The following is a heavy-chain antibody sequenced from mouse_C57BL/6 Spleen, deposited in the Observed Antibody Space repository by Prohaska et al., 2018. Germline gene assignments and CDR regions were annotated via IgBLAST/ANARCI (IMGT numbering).Heavy chain of an antibody. J-gene: IGHJ4*01. CDR3: ARSYSNDGGYAMDY. CDR2: IDPETGGT. V-gene: IGHV1-15*01. Sequence: QVPLQQSGAELVRPGASVTLSCKASGYTFTDYEMHWVKQTPVHGLEWIGAIDPETGGTAYNQKFKGKAILTADKSSSTAYMELRSLRYEDSAVNYCARSYSNDGGYAMDYWGKGTSVNVSS. CDR1: GYTFTDYE. D-gene: IGHD2-12*01.